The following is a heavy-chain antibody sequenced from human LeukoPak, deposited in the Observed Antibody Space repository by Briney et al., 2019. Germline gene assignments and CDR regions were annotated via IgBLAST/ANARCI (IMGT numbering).Heavy chain of an antibody. V-gene: IGHV4-59*12. CDR2: IYYSGST. CDR1: GGSISSYY. CDR3: ARGLGMDV. Sequence: SETLSLTCTVSGGSISSYYWSWIRQPPGKGLEWIGYIYYSGSTNYNPSLKSRVTISVDTSKNQFSLKLSSVTAADTAVYYCARGLGMDVWGQGTTVTVSS. J-gene: IGHJ6*02.